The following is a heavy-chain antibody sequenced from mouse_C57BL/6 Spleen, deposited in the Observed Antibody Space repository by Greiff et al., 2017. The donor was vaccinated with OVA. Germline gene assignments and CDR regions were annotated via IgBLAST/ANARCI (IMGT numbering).Heavy chain of an antibody. CDR3: ARGRYIYSNLWEYAMDY. Sequence: QVQLQQSGAELARPGASVKLSCKASGYTFTSYGISWVKQRTGQGLEWIGEIYPRSGNTYYNEKFKGKATLTADKSSSTAYLELRSLTSEDSAVYFGARGRYIYSNLWEYAMDYWGQGTSVTVSS. D-gene: IGHD2-5*01. V-gene: IGHV1-81*01. CDR2: IYPRSGNT. CDR1: GYTFTSYG. J-gene: IGHJ4*01.